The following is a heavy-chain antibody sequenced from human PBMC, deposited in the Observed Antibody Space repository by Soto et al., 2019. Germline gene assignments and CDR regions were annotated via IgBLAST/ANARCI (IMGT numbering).Heavy chain of an antibody. J-gene: IGHJ4*02. CDR3: AINYYDSSAYIY. CDR2: IDPSGNGT. D-gene: IGHD3-22*01. V-gene: IGHV1-46*01. Sequence: QVQLVQSGAEVKKPGASVKVSCKASGHTLINYYMHWVRQAPGQGLDWLGKIDPSGNGTSYAERFQGRITLTRDTSTNTVYVELSSLRAEDTAIYYFAINYYDSSAYIYWGQGTLVTVSS. CDR1: GHTLINYY.